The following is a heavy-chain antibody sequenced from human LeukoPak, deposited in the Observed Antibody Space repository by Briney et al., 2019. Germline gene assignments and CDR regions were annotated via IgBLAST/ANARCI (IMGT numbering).Heavy chain of an antibody. CDR1: GFTFSSYA. V-gene: IGHV3-23*01. J-gene: IGHJ6*03. Sequence: PGGSLRLSCAASGFTFSSYAMSWVRQAPGKGLEWVSAILGSGDRTHYSDSVKGRFTISRDNSKNTLYLQMNSLRAEDTAVYYCAKDSKIVGATFRSYHYMDVWGKGTAVTVSS. CDR2: ILGSGDRT. CDR3: AKDSKIVGATFRSYHYMDV. D-gene: IGHD1-26*01.